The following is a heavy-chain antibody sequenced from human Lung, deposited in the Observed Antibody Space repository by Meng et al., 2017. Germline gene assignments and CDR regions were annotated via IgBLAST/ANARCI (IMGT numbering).Heavy chain of an antibody. CDR3: ASGYGLPS. CDR1: GDSVSANSAT. V-gene: IGHV6-1*01. J-gene: IGHJ5*02. Sequence: QVQLQQSCPGLVKPSQTLSHPCSISGDSVSANSATWNWIRQSPSRGLEWLGRTYYRSKWYNDYAVSVKSRIIITPDPSKNQFSLQLNSVSPEDTAVYFCASGYGLPSWGQGSLVTVSS. CDR2: TYYRSKWYN. D-gene: IGHD5-18*01.